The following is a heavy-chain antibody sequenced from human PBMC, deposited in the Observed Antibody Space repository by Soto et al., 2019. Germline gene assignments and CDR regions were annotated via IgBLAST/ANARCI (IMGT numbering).Heavy chain of an antibody. CDR2: ISAHNGNT. D-gene: IGHD1-1*01. J-gene: IGHJ4*02. V-gene: IGHV1-18*01. CDR1: GYAFTTYG. CDR3: ARGRYGDY. Sequence: QVLLVQSRAEVKKPGASVKVSCKGSGYAFTTYGITWVRQAPGQGLEWMGWISAHNGNTNYAQKLQGRVTVTRDTSTSTAYMELRSLRSDDTAVYYCARGRYGDYWGQGALVTVSS.